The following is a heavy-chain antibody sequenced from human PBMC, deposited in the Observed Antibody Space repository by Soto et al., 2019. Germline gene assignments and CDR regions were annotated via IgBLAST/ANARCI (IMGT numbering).Heavy chain of an antibody. Sequence: ASVKVSCKASGYTFTSYYMHWVRQAPGQGLESMGIINPSGGSTSYAQKFQGRVTMTRDTSTSTVYMELSSLRSEDTAVYYCARDLTVTTASWNWFDPWGQGTLVTVS. V-gene: IGHV1-46*01. CDR1: GYTFTSYY. J-gene: IGHJ5*02. CDR2: INPSGGST. D-gene: IGHD4-17*01. CDR3: ARDLTVTTASWNWFDP.